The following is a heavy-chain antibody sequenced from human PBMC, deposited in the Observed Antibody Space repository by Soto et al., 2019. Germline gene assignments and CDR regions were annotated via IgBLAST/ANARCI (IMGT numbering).Heavy chain of an antibody. D-gene: IGHD6-6*01. J-gene: IGHJ6*02. CDR2: IYPGDSDT. CDR1: GYSFTSYW. CDR3: ARQGSSSSMYYYYGNDV. Sequence: PGESLKISCKGSGYSFTSYWIGWVRQMPGKGLEWMGIIYPGDSDTRYSPSFQGQVTISADKSISTAYLQWSSLKASDTAMYYCARQGSSSSMYYYYGNDVWGQGTTVTDSS. V-gene: IGHV5-51*01.